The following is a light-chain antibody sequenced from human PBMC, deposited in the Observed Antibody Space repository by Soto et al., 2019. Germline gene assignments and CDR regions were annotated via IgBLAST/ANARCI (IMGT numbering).Light chain of an antibody. CDR1: SSNIGSNS. CDR3: GGWDASLSGPV. CDR2: RNN. V-gene: IGLV1-47*01. J-gene: IGLJ2*01. Sequence: QSVLTQPPSASGPPGQRGNISCSGRSSNIGSNSVYWYRQFPGTAPKLLIQRNNQRPSGVPARVSGSKSGTSASLAISGLRSEDEADYYCGGWDASLSGPVCGGGTKLTVL.